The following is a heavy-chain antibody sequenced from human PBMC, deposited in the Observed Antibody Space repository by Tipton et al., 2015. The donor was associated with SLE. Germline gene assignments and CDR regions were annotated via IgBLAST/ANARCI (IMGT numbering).Heavy chain of an antibody. CDR2: IYHSGST. J-gene: IGHJ3*02. V-gene: IGHV4-38-2*02. Sequence: TLSLTCAVSGYSISSGYYWGWIRQPPGKGLEWIGSIYHSGSTYYNPSLKSRVTISVDTSKNQFSLKLSSVTAADTAVYYCARDRGRREWELLSDAFDIWGQGTMVTVSS. CDR1: GYSISSGYY. D-gene: IGHD1-26*01. CDR3: ARDRGRREWELLSDAFDI.